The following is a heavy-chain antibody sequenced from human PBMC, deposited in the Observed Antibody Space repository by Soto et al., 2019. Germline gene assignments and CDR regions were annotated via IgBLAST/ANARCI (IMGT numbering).Heavy chain of an antibody. CDR3: AREVEPNPQNWFDP. CDR2: ILYDGSNK. Sequence: GGSLRRSCSASGFAFSSYGMHWVRQAPGKGLEWVAVILYDGSNKYYSDSVKGRFTISRDNSKNTLYLQINSLRAEDTAVYYCAREVEPNPQNWFDPWGQGTLVTVSS. CDR1: GFAFSSYG. J-gene: IGHJ5*02. V-gene: IGHV3-33*01. D-gene: IGHD2-2*01.